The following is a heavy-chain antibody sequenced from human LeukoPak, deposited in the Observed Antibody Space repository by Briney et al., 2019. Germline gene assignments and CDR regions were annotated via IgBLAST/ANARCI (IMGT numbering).Heavy chain of an antibody. CDR3: ARLNSGSYYYY. J-gene: IGHJ4*02. CDR2: IYSGGST. D-gene: IGHD3-10*01. CDR1: GFTFSSYW. V-gene: IGHV3-53*01. Sequence: GGSLRLSCAASGFTFSSYWMSWVRQAPGKGLEWVSVIYSGGSTYYADSVKGRFTISRDNSKNTLYLQMNSLRAEDTAVYYCARLNSGSYYYYWGQGTLVTVSS.